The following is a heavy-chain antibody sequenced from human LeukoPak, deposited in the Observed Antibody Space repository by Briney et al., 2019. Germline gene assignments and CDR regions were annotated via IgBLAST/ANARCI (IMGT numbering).Heavy chain of an antibody. V-gene: IGHV4-38-2*02. J-gene: IGHJ4*02. Sequence: PSETLSLTCTVSGYSISSGYYWGWIRQPPGKGLEWIGSIYYSGSTYYNPSLKSRVTIPVDTSKNQFSLKLSSVTAADTAVYYCAREDYGLYDYWGQGTLVTVSS. D-gene: IGHD3-16*01. CDR3: AREDYGLYDY. CDR1: GYSISSGYY. CDR2: IYYSGST.